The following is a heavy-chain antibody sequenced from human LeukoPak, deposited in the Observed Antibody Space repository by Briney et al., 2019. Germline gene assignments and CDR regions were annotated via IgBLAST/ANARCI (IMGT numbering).Heavy chain of an antibody. J-gene: IGHJ6*03. V-gene: IGHV1-69*06. D-gene: IGHD3-10*01. CDR1: GGTFSSYA. CDR3: ARGGGYYGSPRRYYYYMDV. CDR2: IIPIFGTA. Sequence: SVKVSCKASGGTFSSYAISWVRQAPGQGLEWMGGIIPIFGTANYAQKFRGRVTITADKSTSTAYMELSSLRSEDTAVYYCARGGGYYGSPRRYYYYMDVWGKGTTVTVSS.